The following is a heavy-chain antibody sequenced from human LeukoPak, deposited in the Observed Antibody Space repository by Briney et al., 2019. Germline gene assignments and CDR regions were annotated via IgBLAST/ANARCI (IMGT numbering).Heavy chain of an antibody. CDR1: GFTFSSYA. CDR3: AREGRQWLVRGWFDP. J-gene: IGHJ5*02. CDR2: ISSNGGST. V-gene: IGHV3-64*01. D-gene: IGHD6-19*01. Sequence: HAGGSLRLSCAASGFTFSSYAMHWVRQAPGKGLEYVSAISSNGGSTYYAICVKGRFTISRENSKNTLYLQMGSLRAEDMAVYYCAREGRQWLVRGWFDPWGQGTLVTVSS.